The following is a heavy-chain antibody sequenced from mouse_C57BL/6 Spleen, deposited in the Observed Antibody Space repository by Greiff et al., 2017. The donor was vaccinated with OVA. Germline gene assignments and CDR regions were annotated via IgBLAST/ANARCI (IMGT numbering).Heavy chain of an antibody. D-gene: IGHD2-12*01. V-gene: IGHV1-82*01. J-gene: IGHJ2*01. Sequence: QVQLQQSGPELVKPGASVKISCKASGYAFSSSWMNWVKQRPGKGLEWIGRIYPGDGDTNYNGKFKGKATLTADKSSSTAYMQLSSLTSEDSAVYFCARNSDYFDYWGQGTTLTVAS. CDR1: GYAFSSSW. CDR3: ARNSDYFDY. CDR2: IYPGDGDT.